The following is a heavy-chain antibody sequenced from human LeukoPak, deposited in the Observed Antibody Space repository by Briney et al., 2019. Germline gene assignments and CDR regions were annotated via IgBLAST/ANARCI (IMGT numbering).Heavy chain of an antibody. CDR3: ARDPPSSSGTHFDY. V-gene: IGHV3-74*01. J-gene: IGHJ4*02. CDR1: GFTFSSYW. D-gene: IGHD6-6*01. Sequence: PGGSLRLSCAASGFTFSSYWMHWVRQAPGKGLVWVSRINSDGSSTSYADSVKGRFTISRDNAKNTLYLQMNSLRAEDEAVYYCARDPPSSSGTHFDYWGQGTLVTVSS. CDR2: INSDGSST.